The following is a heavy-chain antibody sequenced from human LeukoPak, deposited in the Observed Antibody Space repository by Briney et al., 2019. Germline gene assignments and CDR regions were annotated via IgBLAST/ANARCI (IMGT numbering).Heavy chain of an antibody. V-gene: IGHV3-23*01. J-gene: IGHJ4*02. CDR1: GFTFSSYT. CDR2: IGGSGDNT. CDR3: ARGSGDIRVPFPDYFDS. D-gene: IGHD7-27*01. Sequence: GGSLRLSCAASGFTFSSYTMAWVRQSPGMGLEWVSAIGGSGDNTYYADSVKGRFTISRDISKNTLYLQMNTLRAEDTAVYYCARGSGDIRVPFPDYFDSWGQGTLVTVCS.